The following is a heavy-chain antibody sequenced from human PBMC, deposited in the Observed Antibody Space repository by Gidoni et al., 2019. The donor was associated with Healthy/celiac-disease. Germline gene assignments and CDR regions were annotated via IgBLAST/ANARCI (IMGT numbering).Heavy chain of an antibody. J-gene: IGHJ4*02. CDR3: ARPATQWLGNFDY. V-gene: IGHV3-33*01. CDR1: GFTFSSYG. CDR2: IWYDGSNK. Sequence: QVQLVESGGGVVQPGRSLRLSCAASGFTFSSYGMHRVRQAPGKGLEWVAVIWYDGSNKYYADSVKGRFTISRDNSKNTLYVQMNSLRAEDTAVYYCARPATQWLGNFDYWGQGTLVTVSS. D-gene: IGHD6-19*01.